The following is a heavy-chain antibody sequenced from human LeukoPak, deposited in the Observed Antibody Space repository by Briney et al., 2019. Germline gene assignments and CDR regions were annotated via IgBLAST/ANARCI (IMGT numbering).Heavy chain of an antibody. D-gene: IGHD3-10*01. CDR2: INPSDGAT. Sequence: GASVKVSCKASGYTFTMYYIHWVRQAPGQGLEWMGMINPSDGATTYAQRFQGRVTMTRDMSPTTVSMDLRSLRSEDTAVYFCARDQRGGLSGNWRGLFASYYTYYYMDVWGRGTTVTVSS. CDR1: GYTFTMYY. J-gene: IGHJ6*03. CDR3: ARDQRGGLSGNWRGLFASYYTYYYMDV. V-gene: IGHV1-46*01.